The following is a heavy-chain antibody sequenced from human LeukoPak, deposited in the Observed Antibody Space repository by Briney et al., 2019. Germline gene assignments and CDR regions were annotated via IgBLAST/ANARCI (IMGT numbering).Heavy chain of an antibody. V-gene: IGHV4-61*02. Sequence: SQTLSLTCSVSGGSISSGSNYWSWIRQPPGKGLEWIGRIHTSGSTNYNLSLKSRVTISGDTSKNQFSLKLSSVTAADTAVYYCAREGCSGGSCYHDYWGQGTLVTVSS. CDR3: AREGCSGGSCYHDY. CDR1: GGSISSGSNY. J-gene: IGHJ4*02. CDR2: IHTSGST. D-gene: IGHD2-15*01.